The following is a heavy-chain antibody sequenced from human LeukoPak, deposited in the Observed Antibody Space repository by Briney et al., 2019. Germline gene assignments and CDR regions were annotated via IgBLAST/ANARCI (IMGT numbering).Heavy chain of an antibody. CDR1: GFTFSTYS. Sequence: GGSLRLSCAASGFTFSTYSMNWVRQAPGKGLEWGSSISSSNSYIYYADSVKGRFTISRDNAKNSLYLQMNSLRAEDTAVYYCARDPVAPPYFDYWGQGTLVTVSS. CDR2: ISSSNSYI. D-gene: IGHD6-19*01. J-gene: IGHJ4*02. V-gene: IGHV3-21*01. CDR3: ARDPVAPPYFDY.